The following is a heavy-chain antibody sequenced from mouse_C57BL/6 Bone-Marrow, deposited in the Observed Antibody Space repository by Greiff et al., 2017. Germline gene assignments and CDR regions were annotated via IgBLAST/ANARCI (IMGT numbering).Heavy chain of an antibody. CDR1: GYTFTDHT. J-gene: IGHJ2*01. D-gene: IGHD1-1*01. Sequence: QVQLKQSDAELVKPGASVKISCTVSGYTFTDHTIHWMKQRPEQGLEWIGYIYPRDGSTKYTEKFKGRATLTADKSSSTAYMQLNSLATEDSAVYFCASPTVNYFDYWGKGTTLTVSS. V-gene: IGHV1-78*01. CDR3: ASPTVNYFDY. CDR2: IYPRDGST.